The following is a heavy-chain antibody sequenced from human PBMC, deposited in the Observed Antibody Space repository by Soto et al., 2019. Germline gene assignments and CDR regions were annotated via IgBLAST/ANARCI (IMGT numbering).Heavy chain of an antibody. CDR1: GYTFTSYY. CDR3: ARGDFWSGYPSSGMDV. Sequence: ASVKVSCKASGYTFTSYYMHWVRQAPGQGLEWMGIINPSGGSTSYAQKFQGRVTMTRDTSTSTVYMELSSLRSEDTAVYYCARGDFWSGYPSSGMDVWGQGTTVTVSS. V-gene: IGHV1-46*01. D-gene: IGHD3-3*01. J-gene: IGHJ6*02. CDR2: INPSGGST.